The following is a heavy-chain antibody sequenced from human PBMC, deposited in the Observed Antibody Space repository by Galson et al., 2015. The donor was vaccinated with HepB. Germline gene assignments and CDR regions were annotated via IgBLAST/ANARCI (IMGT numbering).Heavy chain of an antibody. CDR1: GFTFSGSA. J-gene: IGHJ4*02. V-gene: IGHV3-73*01. Sequence: SLRLSCAASGFTFSGSAMHWVRQASGKGLEWVGRIRSNANSYATAYAASVKGRFTISRDDSKNTAYLQMNSLKTEDTAVYYCTRHVLSGWTPNSSAQFSDYWGQGTLVTVSS. CDR3: TRHVLSGWTPNSSAQFSDY. D-gene: IGHD6-19*01. CDR2: IRSNANSYAT.